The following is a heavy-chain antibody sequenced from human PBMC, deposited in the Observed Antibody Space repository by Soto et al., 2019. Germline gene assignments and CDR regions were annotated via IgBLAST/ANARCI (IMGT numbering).Heavy chain of an antibody. CDR3: AKDRYCSSTSCHIDY. CDR1: GFTFSSYA. J-gene: IGHJ4*02. CDR2: ISGSGGST. V-gene: IGHV3-23*01. Sequence: GSLRLSCAASGFTFSSYAMSWVRQAPGKGLEWVSAISGSGGSTYYADSVKGRFTISRDNSKNTLYLQMNSLRAEDTAVYYCAKDRYCSSTSCHIDYWGQGTLVTVSS. D-gene: IGHD2-2*01.